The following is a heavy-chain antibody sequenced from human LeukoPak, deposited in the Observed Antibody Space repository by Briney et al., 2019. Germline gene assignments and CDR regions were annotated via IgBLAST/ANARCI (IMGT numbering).Heavy chain of an antibody. V-gene: IGHV5-51*01. CDR2: IYPDDSDI. D-gene: IGHD5-24*01. CDR1: GYSFTNYW. CDR3: ARLAKARRDGYNFGFDS. Sequence: GEPLKISCKGSGYSFTNYWIGWVRQMPGKGLEWMGIIYPDDSDIRHSPSFQGQVTISADKSISTAYVQWSSLEASDTAMYYCARLAKARRDGYNFGFDSWGQGTLVTVSP. J-gene: IGHJ4*02.